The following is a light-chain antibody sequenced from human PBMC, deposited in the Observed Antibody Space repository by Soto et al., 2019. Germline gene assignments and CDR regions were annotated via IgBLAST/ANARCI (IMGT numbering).Light chain of an antibody. V-gene: IGKV1-5*03. CDR3: QQYKTLCS. CDR1: QSVTTS. Sequence: DIQMTQSPSIVSATVGDRVTITCRASQSVTTSLAWYQQKPGQAPKLLIFQMSTLANGVPSRFSGSGSGTEFTLANSSLQPDDFATYFCQQYKTLCSFGQGTRVEI. CDR2: QMS. J-gene: IGKJ1*01.